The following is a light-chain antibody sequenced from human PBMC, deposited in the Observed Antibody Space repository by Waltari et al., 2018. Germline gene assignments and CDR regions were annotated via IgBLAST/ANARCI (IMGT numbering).Light chain of an antibody. Sequence: QSALTQPASVSGSPGQSITISCTGTSSDVGSYNLVSWYQHYPGKAPKLMIDEGTKRPSGVSNRFSGSKSGNTASLTISGLQAEDEADYHCCSYAHSSRVVFGGGTKVTVL. CDR3: CSYAHSSRVV. J-gene: IGLJ2*01. CDR2: EGT. V-gene: IGLV2-23*01. CDR1: SSDVGSYNL.